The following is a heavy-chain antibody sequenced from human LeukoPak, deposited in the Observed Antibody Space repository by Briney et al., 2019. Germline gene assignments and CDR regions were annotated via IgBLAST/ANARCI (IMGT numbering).Heavy chain of an antibody. D-gene: IGHD3-16*01. CDR1: GDSISGYY. Sequence: SETLSLTCTVSGDSISGYYWTWIRQPPGKGLEWIGYIHYSGNTNYHSSLKSRLDISVDTSKNQLSLQLRSVTPADTAVYYCARGHWQLGYWGQGTLVTVSS. CDR2: IHYSGNT. V-gene: IGHV4-59*03. J-gene: IGHJ4*02. CDR3: ARGHWQLGY.